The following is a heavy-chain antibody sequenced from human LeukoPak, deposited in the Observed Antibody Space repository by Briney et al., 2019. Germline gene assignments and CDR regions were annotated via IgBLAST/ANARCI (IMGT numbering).Heavy chain of an antibody. V-gene: IGHV4-39*07. CDR1: GGSISSSTYY. Sequence: SETLSLTCTVSGGSISSSTYYWGWIRQPPRKGLEWIGEIYHGGSTNFNPSLKSRVTISVDRSNNQFSLRLTSVTAADTAVYYCARGEEHGSGIVHFDYWGQGTPVTVSS. CDR3: ARGEEHGSGIVHFDY. J-gene: IGHJ4*02. CDR2: IYHGGST. D-gene: IGHD3-10*01.